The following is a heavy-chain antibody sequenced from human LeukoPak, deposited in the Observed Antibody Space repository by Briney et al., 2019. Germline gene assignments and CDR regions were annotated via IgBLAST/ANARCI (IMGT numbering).Heavy chain of an antibody. CDR3: ARDLGSNGAFDI. J-gene: IGHJ3*02. CDR2: IIPIFGTA. CDR1: GGTFSSYA. D-gene: IGHD3-10*01. Sequence: SVKVSCKASGGTFSSYAISWVRQAPGQGLEWMGGIIPIFGTANYAQKFQGRVTITTDESTSTAYMELSSLRSEDTAVYYCARDLGSNGAFDIWSQGTMVTVSS. V-gene: IGHV1-69*05.